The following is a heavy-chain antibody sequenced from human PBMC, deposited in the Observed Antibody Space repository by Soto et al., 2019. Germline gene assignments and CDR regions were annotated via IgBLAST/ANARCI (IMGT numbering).Heavy chain of an antibody. J-gene: IGHJ4*02. CDR2: ISSSSSTI. CDR1: GFTFSSYS. D-gene: IGHD5-18*01. CDR3: ASIGYSYGSDLFAC. Sequence: PGGSLRLSCAASGFTFSSYSMNWVRQAPGKGLEWVSYISSSSSTIYYADSVKGRFTISRDNAKNSLYLQMNSLRAEDTAVYYCASIGYSYGSDLFACWGQGTLVTVSS. V-gene: IGHV3-48*01.